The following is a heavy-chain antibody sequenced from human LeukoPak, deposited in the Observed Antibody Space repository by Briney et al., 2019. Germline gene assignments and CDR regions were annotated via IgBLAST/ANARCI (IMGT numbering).Heavy chain of an antibody. D-gene: IGHD3-3*01. CDR2: INPNSGGT. CDR3: ARTQGYYDFWSGYSYYFDY. J-gene: IGHJ4*02. Sequence: ASVKVSCKASGYTFTGYYMHWVRQAPGQGLEWMGWINPNSGGTNFAQKFQGRVTMTRNTSISTAYMELSSLRSEDTAVYYCARTQGYYDFWSGYSYYFDYWGQGTLVTVSS. CDR1: GYTFTGYY. V-gene: IGHV1-2*02.